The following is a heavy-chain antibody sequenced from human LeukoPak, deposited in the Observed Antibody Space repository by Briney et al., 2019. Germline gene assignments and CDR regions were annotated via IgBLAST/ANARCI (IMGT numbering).Heavy chain of an antibody. CDR3: ARDGYSRGNWFDP. D-gene: IGHD5-18*01. CDR2: INPSGGST. J-gene: IGHJ5*02. Sequence: GASVKVSCKASGYTFTSYYMHWVRQAPGQGLEWMGIINPSGGSTSYAQKFQGRVTMTRDMSTSTVYMELSSLRSEDTAVYYCARDGYSRGNWFDPWGQGTLVTVT. CDR1: GYTFTSYY. V-gene: IGHV1-46*01.